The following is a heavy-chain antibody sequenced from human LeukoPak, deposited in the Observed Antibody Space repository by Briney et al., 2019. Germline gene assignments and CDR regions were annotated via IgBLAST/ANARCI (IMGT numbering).Heavy chain of an antibody. J-gene: IGHJ5*02. D-gene: IGHD4-17*01. CDR2: IYYSGST. CDR3: AREAMTTGEFDP. V-gene: IGHV4-59*01. Sequence: PSETLSLTCTVSGDSISNYYWNWIRQPPGKGLEWNGYIYYSGSTNYNPSLKSRVTISIDTSKNQFSLKLSSVTAADTAVYYCAREAMTTGEFDPWGQGTLVTVSS. CDR1: GDSISNYY.